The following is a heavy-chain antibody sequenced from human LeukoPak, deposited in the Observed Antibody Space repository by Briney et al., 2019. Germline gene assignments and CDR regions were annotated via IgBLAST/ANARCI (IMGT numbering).Heavy chain of an antibody. CDR3: ARLSKRLDSAIFGVVNPGPDYGMDV. CDR2: IYYSGST. V-gene: IGHV4-59*08. CDR1: GGSISPYY. D-gene: IGHD3-3*01. Sequence: SETLSLTCTASGGSISPYYWSWIRQPPGKGLEWIGYIYYSGSTNYNPSLKSRVTISVDTSKNQFSLKLSSVTAADTAVYYCARLSKRLDSAIFGVVNPGPDYGMDVWGQGTTVTVSS. J-gene: IGHJ6*02.